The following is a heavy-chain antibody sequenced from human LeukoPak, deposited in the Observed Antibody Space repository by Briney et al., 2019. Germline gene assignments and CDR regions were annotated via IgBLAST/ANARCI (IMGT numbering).Heavy chain of an antibody. CDR2: IYYSGNT. CDR3: ARYPTDMVSFDY. CDR1: GCSISSSDYY. V-gene: IGHV4-39*01. Sequence: SETLSLTCTVSGCSISSSDYYWGWIRQPPGKGLEWIGSIYYSGNTYYNPSLKSRVTISVDTSKNQFSLRLSYVTAADTAVYYCARYPTDMVSFDYWGQGTLVTVSS. J-gene: IGHJ4*02. D-gene: IGHD5/OR15-5a*01.